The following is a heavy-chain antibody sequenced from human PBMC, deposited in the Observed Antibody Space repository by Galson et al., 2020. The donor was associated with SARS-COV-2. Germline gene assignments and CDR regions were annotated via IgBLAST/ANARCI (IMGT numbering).Heavy chain of an antibody. CDR1: GFSFSTDW. D-gene: IGHD3-10*01. CDR3: TRHGSSTFDY. J-gene: IGHJ4*02. CDR2: INSDGTTA. V-gene: IGHV3-74*01. Sequence: GESLKISCAASGFSFSTDWMHWVRHTPGKGLVWVARINSDGTTAAYADSVKGRFTISRDNAKNTLYLQMNSLRVDDTAVYYCTRHGSSTFDYWGQGTQVTVSS.